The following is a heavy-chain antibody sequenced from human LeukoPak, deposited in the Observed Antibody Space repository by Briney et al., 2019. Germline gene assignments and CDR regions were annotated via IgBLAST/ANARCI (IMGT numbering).Heavy chain of an antibody. Sequence: SETLSLTCTVSGGSISSYYWSWIRQPPGKGLEWIGYIYYSGSTNYNPSLKSRVTISVDTSKNQFSLKLSSVTAADTAVYYCARVLVTMVRGVGAWSDPWGQGTLVTVSS. CDR2: IYYSGST. CDR1: GGSISSYY. V-gene: IGHV4-59*01. CDR3: ARVLVTMVRGVGAWSDP. J-gene: IGHJ5*02. D-gene: IGHD3-10*01.